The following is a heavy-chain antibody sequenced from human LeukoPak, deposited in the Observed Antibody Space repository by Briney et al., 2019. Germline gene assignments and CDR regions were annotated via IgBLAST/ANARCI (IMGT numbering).Heavy chain of an antibody. Sequence: GGSLRLSCAASGFTLGNYAMSWVRQAPGKGLEWVSAISGNGYNTYYADSVKSRFTISSESSGNTLFLQMHSLRAEDTAVYYCAKGVRLWFAFYFDYWGQGTLVTVSS. CDR1: GFTLGNYA. CDR2: ISGNGYNT. D-gene: IGHD3-10*01. CDR3: AKGVRLWFAFYFDY. J-gene: IGHJ4*02. V-gene: IGHV3-23*01.